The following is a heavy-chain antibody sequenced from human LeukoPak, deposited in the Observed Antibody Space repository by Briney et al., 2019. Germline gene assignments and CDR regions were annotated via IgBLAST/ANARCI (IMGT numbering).Heavy chain of an antibody. V-gene: IGHV3-7*01. J-gene: IGHJ4*02. CDR3: ARGRGSRYGVYFDY. CDR1: GFTFTDYW. D-gene: IGHD6-13*01. CDR2: IKRDGSEK. Sequence: GGSLRLSCAAFGFTFTDYWMSWVRQAPGKGLEWVANIKRDGSEKYYVDSVKGRFTISRDNAKNSLYLQLNSLRTEDTAVYYCARGRGSRYGVYFDYWGQGTLVTVSS.